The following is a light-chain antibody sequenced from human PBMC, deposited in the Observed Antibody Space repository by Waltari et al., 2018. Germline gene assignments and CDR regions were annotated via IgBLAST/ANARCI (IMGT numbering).Light chain of an antibody. Sequence: QSALTQPASVSGSPGQSITISCTGTTSNVGNYALVSWYHQHPGKAPKLIISEVNKRPSGISVRCSGSKSGNTASLTISGLLTEDEADYYCCSYAGSSTVMFGGGTKLTVL. CDR2: EVN. CDR1: TSNVGNYAL. J-gene: IGLJ3*02. V-gene: IGLV2-23*02. CDR3: CSYAGSSTVM.